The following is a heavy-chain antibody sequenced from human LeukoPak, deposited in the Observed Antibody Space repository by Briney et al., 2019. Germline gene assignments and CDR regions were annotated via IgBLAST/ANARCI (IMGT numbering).Heavy chain of an antibody. D-gene: IGHD6-19*01. J-gene: IGHJ6*02. CDR3: AKDGGQQWLTNYYSYGMDV. V-gene: IGHV1-18*01. CDR1: GGTFSSYV. Sequence: GSSVKVSCKASGGTFSSYVISWVRQAPGQGLEWMGWIKTYNGDTNSAQKFQDRIIMSTDKSTGTAYMELRSLRSDDTAVYYCAKDGGQQWLTNYYSYGMDVWGQGTSVIVSS. CDR2: IKTYNGDT.